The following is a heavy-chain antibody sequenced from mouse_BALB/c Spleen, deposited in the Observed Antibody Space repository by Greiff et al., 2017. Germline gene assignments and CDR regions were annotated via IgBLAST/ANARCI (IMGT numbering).Heavy chain of an antibody. Sequence: EVMLVESGGGLVKPGGSLKLSCAASGFTFSDYYMYWVRQTPEKRLEWVATISDGGSYTYYPDSVKGRFTISRDNAKNNLYLQMSSLKSEDTAMYYCARVWLLTYYAMDYWGQGTSVTVSS. CDR3: ARVWLLTYYAMDY. J-gene: IGHJ4*01. D-gene: IGHD2-3*01. CDR2: ISDGGSYT. CDR1: GFTFSDYY. V-gene: IGHV5-4*02.